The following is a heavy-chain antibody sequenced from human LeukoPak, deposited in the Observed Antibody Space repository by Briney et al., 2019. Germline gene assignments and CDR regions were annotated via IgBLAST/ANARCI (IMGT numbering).Heavy chain of an antibody. CDR3: ARDGQGDYDIPDAFDI. CDR1: GFTVSSNY. D-gene: IGHD3-22*01. Sequence: GGSLRLSCAASGFTVSSNYMSWVRQAPGKGLEWVSVIYSGGSTYYADSVKGRFTISRDNSKNTLYLQMNSLRAEDTAVYYCARDGQGDYDIPDAFDIWGQGTMVTVSS. V-gene: IGHV3-66*01. CDR2: IYSGGST. J-gene: IGHJ3*02.